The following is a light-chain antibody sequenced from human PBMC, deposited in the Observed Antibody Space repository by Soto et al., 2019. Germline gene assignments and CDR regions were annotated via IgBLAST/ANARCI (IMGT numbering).Light chain of an antibody. Sequence: QSMLTHPRSVSGAPGQRVTISCTGSSSNIGAGYDVHWYQQLPGTAPKLLIYGNSNRPSGVPDRFSGSKSGTSASLAITGLQAEDEADYYCQSYDSSLSGSGVFGNGTKVTVL. CDR3: QSYDSSLSGSGV. CDR2: GNS. J-gene: IGLJ1*01. CDR1: SSNIGAGYD. V-gene: IGLV1-40*01.